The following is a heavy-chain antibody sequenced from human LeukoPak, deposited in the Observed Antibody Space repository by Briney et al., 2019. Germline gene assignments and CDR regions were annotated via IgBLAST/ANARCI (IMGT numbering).Heavy chain of an antibody. CDR3: ARVRDYGAKFDY. J-gene: IGHJ4*02. CDR2: IYHSGST. V-gene: IGHV4-38-2*02. Sequence: SETLSLTCTVSGYSISTGYYWGWIRQPPGKGLEWIANIYHSGSTYYNPSLKSRVTISVDTSKNQFSLKLSSVTAADTALYYCARVRDYGAKFDYWGQGTLVTVSS. D-gene: IGHD4-17*01. CDR1: GYSISTGYY.